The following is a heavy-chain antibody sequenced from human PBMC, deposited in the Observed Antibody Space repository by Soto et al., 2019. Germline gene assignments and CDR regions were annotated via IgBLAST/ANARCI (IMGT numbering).Heavy chain of an antibody. V-gene: IGHV4-34*01. CDR3: ARDHYYDSSGTGDAFDI. CDR1: GGSFSGYY. D-gene: IGHD3-22*01. Sequence: PSETLSLTCAVYGGSFSGYYWSWIRQPPGKGLEWIGEINHSGSTNYNPSLQSRVTISVDTSKNQFSLKLSSVTAADTAVYYCARDHYYDSSGTGDAFDIWGQGTMVTVSS. CDR2: INHSGST. J-gene: IGHJ3*02.